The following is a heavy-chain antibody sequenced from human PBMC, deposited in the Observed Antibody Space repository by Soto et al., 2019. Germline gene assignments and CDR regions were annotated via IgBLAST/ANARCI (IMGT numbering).Heavy chain of an antibody. CDR3: AREFSKREPESLYYFDY. CDR1: GYTFTSYY. V-gene: IGHV1-46*01. CDR2: INPSGAST. D-gene: IGHD1-26*01. Sequence: ASVKVSCNASGYTFTSYYMHWVRPAPGQGLEWMGIINPSGASTSYAQKFQGRVTMTRDTSTSTVYMELSSLRSEDTAVYYCAREFSKREPESLYYFDYGGQGTLVTVSS. J-gene: IGHJ4*02.